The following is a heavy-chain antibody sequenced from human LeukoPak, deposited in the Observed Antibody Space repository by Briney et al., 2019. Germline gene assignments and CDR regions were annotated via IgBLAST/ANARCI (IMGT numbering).Heavy chain of an antibody. D-gene: IGHD5-18*01. CDR1: GFTFSSYG. V-gene: IGHV3-30*02. J-gene: IGHJ4*02. CDR2: IRYDGSNK. Sequence: GALRLSCAASGFTFSSYGMHWVRQAPGKGLEWVAFIRYDGSNKYYADSVKGRFTISRDNSKNTLYLQMNSLRAEDTAVYYCAKERDTAMVTIDYWGQGTLVTVSS. CDR3: AKERDTAMVTIDY.